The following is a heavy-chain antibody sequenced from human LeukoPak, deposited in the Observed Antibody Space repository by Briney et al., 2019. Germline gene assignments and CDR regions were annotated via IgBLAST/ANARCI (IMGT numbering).Heavy chain of an antibody. Sequence: ASVKVSCKAPGYTFTGYYMHWVRQAPGQGLEWMGRINPNSGGTNYAQKFQGRVTMTRDTSISTAYMELSRLRSDDTAVYYCARIWVRQGYWYFDLWGRGTLVTVSS. V-gene: IGHV1-2*06. J-gene: IGHJ2*01. D-gene: IGHD3-10*01. CDR1: GYTFTGYY. CDR3: ARIWVRQGYWYFDL. CDR2: INPNSGGT.